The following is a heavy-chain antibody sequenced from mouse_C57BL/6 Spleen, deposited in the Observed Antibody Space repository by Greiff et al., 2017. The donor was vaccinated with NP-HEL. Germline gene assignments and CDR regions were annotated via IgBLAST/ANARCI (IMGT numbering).Heavy chain of an antibody. CDR2: IWTGGGT. Sequence: VQRVESGPGLVAPSQSLSITCTVSGFSLTSYAISWVRQPPGKGLEWLGVIWTGGGTNYNSALKSRLSISKDNSKSQVFLKMNSLQTDDTARYYCARIYYDYDGYAMDYWGQGTSVTVSS. J-gene: IGHJ4*01. CDR3: ARIYYDYDGYAMDY. CDR1: GFSLTSYA. D-gene: IGHD2-4*01. V-gene: IGHV2-9-1*01.